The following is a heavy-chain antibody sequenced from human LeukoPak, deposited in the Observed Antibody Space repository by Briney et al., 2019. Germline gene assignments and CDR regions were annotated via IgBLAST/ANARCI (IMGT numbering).Heavy chain of an antibody. CDR2: IYNSGST. Sequence: SETLSLTCTVSGGSISGHYWSWIRQPPGKGPEWIGYIYNSGSTNYNPSLKSRVTISVDTSKNQFSLKLTSVTAADTAVYYCAKHLTNAYYDMNWFDPWGQGTLVTVSS. J-gene: IGHJ5*02. D-gene: IGHD3-16*01. CDR3: AKHLTNAYYDMNWFDP. V-gene: IGHV4-59*11. CDR1: GGSISGHY.